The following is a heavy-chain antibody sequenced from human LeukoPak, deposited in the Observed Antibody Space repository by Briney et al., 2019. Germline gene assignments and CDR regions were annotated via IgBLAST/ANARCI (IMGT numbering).Heavy chain of an antibody. D-gene: IGHD3-22*01. Sequence: GGSLRLSCAASGFTLKNYWMSWVRQAPGKGLEWVANIKQDGSEKYYVDSVKGRVTISRDNAKNSLYLQVSSLRAEDTAVYYCARDTYNYDTSGYGLGYWGQGTLVTVSS. CDR3: ARDTYNYDTSGYGLGY. CDR2: IKQDGSEK. CDR1: GFTLKNYW. V-gene: IGHV3-7*01. J-gene: IGHJ4*02.